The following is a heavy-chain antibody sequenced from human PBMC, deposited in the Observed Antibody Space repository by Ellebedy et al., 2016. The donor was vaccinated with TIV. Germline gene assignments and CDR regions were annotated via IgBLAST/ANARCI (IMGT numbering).Heavy chain of an antibody. CDR3: TRDAAPGDY. CDR1: EFTFARYF. V-gene: IGHV3-23*01. J-gene: IGHJ4*02. D-gene: IGHD3-16*01. Sequence: PGGSLRLSCAGSEFTFARYFMTWVRQAPGKGLEWVSGISASGGTTYYPDSVKGRFTISRDNSKNTVYLQMNSLSAEDTAVYYCTRDAAPGDYWGQGTLVTVSS. CDR2: ISASGGTT.